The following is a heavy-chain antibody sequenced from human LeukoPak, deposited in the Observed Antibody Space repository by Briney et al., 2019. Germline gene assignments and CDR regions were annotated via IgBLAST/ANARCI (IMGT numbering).Heavy chain of an antibody. CDR3: ARILDYGNIDY. J-gene: IGHJ4*02. D-gene: IGHD4-17*01. CDR1: GFSFSSYG. CDR2: ISVSAAT. V-gene: IGHV3-23*01. Sequence: GGSLRLSCAVSGFSFSSYGMSWVRQTPGKGLEWVSTISVSAATNYADSVKGRFTISRDNSKNTLYLQMNSLRAEDTAVCYCARILDYGNIDYWGQGTLVTVSS.